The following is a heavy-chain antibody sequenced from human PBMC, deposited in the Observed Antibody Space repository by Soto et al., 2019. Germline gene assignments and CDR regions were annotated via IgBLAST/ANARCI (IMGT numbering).Heavy chain of an antibody. V-gene: IGHV1-2*04. CDR3: ARGGATVVTDRHLLPRRGRGDYYFDY. CDR2: INPNSGGT. J-gene: IGHJ4*02. D-gene: IGHD4-17*01. Sequence: QVQLVQSGAEVKKPGASVKVSCKASGYTFTDYYMYWVRQAPGQGLEWMGRINPNSGGTNYAQKFQGWVTMTRDTSISTAYMELSRLRSDDTAVYYCARGGATVVTDRHLLPRRGRGDYYFDYWGQGTLVTVSS. CDR1: GYTFTDYY.